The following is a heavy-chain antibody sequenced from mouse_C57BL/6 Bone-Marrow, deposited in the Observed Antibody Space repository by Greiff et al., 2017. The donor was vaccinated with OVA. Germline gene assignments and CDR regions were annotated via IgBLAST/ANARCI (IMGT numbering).Heavy chain of an antibody. CDR3: ARGRKDAMDY. CDR2: IYPGDGDT. J-gene: IGHJ4*01. CDR1: GYAFSSYW. V-gene: IGHV1-80*01. Sequence: QVHVKQSGAELVKPGASVKISCKASGYAFSSYWMNWVKQRPGKGLEWIGQIYPGDGDTNYNGKFKGKATLTADKSSSTAYMQLSSLTSEDSAVYFCARGRKDAMDYWGQGTSVTVSS.